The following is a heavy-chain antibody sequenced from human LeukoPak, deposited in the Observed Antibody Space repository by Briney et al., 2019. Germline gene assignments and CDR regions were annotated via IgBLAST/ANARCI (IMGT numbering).Heavy chain of an antibody. CDR2: IYYSGST. CDR1: GYSISSGYY. CDR3: ARVGRGGVVSAATEYFDY. J-gene: IGHJ4*02. V-gene: IGHV4-59*01. D-gene: IGHD2-2*01. Sequence: SETLSLTCAVSGYSISSGYYWGWIRQPPGKGLGWFGFIYYSGSTNYNPSLKSRVTISVDTSKNQFSLKLSSVTAADTAVYYCARVGRGGVVSAATEYFDYWGQGTLVTVSS.